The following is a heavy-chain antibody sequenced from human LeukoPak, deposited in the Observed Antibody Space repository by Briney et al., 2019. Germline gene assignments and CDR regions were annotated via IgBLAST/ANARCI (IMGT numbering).Heavy chain of an antibody. CDR1: GYTFTSYG. J-gene: IGHJ5*02. Sequence: GASVKASCKASGYTFTSYGISWVRQAPGQGLEWMGWISAYNGNTNYAQKLQGRVTMTTDTSTSTAYMELRSLRSDDTAVYYCARDRRDDYSNTHRFDPWGQGTLVTVSS. V-gene: IGHV1-18*01. D-gene: IGHD4-11*01. CDR3: ARDRRDDYSNTHRFDP. CDR2: ISAYNGNT.